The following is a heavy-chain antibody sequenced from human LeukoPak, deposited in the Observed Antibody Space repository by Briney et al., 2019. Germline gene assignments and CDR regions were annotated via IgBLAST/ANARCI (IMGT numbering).Heavy chain of an antibody. CDR3: ARTTEAHSWRTRYYDYYMDV. CDR2: IYYSGST. V-gene: IGHV4-59*01. Sequence: SETLSLTCTVSGGSISSYYWSWIRQPPGKGLEWIGYIYYSGSTNCNPSLKSRVSISVDTSKNQFSLKLSSVTAADTAVYYCARTTEAHSWRTRYYDYYMDVWGKGTTVTVSS. CDR1: GGSISSYY. D-gene: IGHD6-13*01. J-gene: IGHJ6*03.